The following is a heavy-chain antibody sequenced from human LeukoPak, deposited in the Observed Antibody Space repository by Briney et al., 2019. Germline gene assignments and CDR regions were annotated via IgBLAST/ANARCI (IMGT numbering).Heavy chain of an antibody. CDR1: GGSISSSSYY. D-gene: IGHD3-22*01. CDR2: IYYSGST. Sequence: SETLSLTCTVSGGSISSSSYYWGWIRQPPGKGLEWIGSIYYSGSTYYNPSLKSRVTISVDTSKNQFSLKLSSVTAADTAVYYCARYYYDSSGYQWPYYYGMDVWGQGTTVTVSS. V-gene: IGHV4-39*01. CDR3: ARYYYDSSGYQWPYYYGMDV. J-gene: IGHJ6*02.